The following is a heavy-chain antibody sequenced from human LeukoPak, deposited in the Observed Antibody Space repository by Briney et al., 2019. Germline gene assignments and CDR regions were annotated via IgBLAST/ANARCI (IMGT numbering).Heavy chain of an antibody. D-gene: IGHD2-15*01. V-gene: IGHV3-23*01. CDR2: ISGSSGHT. J-gene: IGHJ3*02. CDR3: ARGGVPGGFDI. Sequence: GGSLRLSCAASGLTFSSYAMSWVRQAPGKGLEWVSAISGSSGHTYYADSVKGRFTISRDNSKNTLYLQVNSLRVEDTAVYYCARGGVPGGFDIWGQGTTVTV. CDR1: GLTFSSYA.